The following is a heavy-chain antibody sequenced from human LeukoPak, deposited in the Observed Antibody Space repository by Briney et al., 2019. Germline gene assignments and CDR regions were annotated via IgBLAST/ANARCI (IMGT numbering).Heavy chain of an antibody. CDR1: GFTISSNY. J-gene: IGHJ4*02. D-gene: IGHD3-10*01. CDR3: ARDYYGSGSLDY. CDR2: ISSSSSYI. V-gene: IGHV3-21*01. Sequence: GGSLRLSCAASGFTISSNYMSWVRQAPGKGLEWVSSISSSSSYIYYADSVKGRFTVSRDNAKNSLYLQMNSLRAEDTAVYYCARDYYGSGSLDYWGQGTLVTVSS.